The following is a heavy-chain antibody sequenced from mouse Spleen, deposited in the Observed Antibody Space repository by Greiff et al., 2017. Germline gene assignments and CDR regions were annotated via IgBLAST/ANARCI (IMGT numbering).Heavy chain of an antibody. CDR2: IYYSGTI. V-gene: IGHV3-5*01. CDR1: GISITTGNYR. J-gene: IGHJ2*01. CDR3: ARENYRYDRGFDY. Sequence: EVKLIESGPGLVKPSQTVFLTCTVTGISITTGNYRWSWIRQFPGNKLEWIGYIYYSGTITYNPSLTSRTTITRDTPKNQFFLEMNSLTAEDTATYYCARENYRYDRGFDYWGQGTTLTVSS. D-gene: IGHD2-14*01.